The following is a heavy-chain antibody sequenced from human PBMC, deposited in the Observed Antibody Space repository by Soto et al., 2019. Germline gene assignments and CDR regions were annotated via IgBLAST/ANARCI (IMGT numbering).Heavy chain of an antibody. Sequence: ASVKVACKASGYTFTSYGISWVRQAPGEGLEWMGWISAYNGNTNYAQKLQGRVTMTTDTSTSTAYMELRSLRSDDTAVYYCARDQDTIFGVVIAAYYYDGMDVWGQGTTVTV. CDR3: ARDQDTIFGVVIAAYYYDGMDV. V-gene: IGHV1-18*01. CDR1: GYTFTSYG. J-gene: IGHJ6*02. D-gene: IGHD3-3*01. CDR2: ISAYNGNT.